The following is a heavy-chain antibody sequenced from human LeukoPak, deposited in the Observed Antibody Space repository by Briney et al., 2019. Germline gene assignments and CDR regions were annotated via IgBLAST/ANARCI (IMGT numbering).Heavy chain of an antibody. V-gene: IGHV1-69*04. D-gene: IGHD1-1*01. J-gene: IGHJ5*02. Sequence: SVKVSCKASGYTLTAYYMHWVRQAPGQGLEWMGRIIPILGIANYAQKFQGRVTITADKSTSTAYMELSSLRSEDTAVYYCAKGKSIAWKEGNPNCFTPGAKETLATVSS. CDR2: IIPILGIA. CDR1: GYTLTAYY. CDR3: AKGKSIAWKEGNPNCFTP.